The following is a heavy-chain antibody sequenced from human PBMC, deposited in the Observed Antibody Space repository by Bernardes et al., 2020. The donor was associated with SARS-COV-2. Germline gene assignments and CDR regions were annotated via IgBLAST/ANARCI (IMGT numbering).Heavy chain of an antibody. Sequence: GGSLRLSRAASGFTFSDYYMSWIRQAPGKGLEWVSYISSSSSYTNYADSVKGRFTISRDNAKNSLYLQMNSLRAEDTAVYYCARIWGEYYYDSSGYHYFDYWGQGTLVTVSS. V-gene: IGHV3-11*03. CDR3: ARIWGEYYYDSSGYHYFDY. J-gene: IGHJ4*02. CDR1: GFTFSDYY. D-gene: IGHD3-22*01. CDR2: ISSSSSYT.